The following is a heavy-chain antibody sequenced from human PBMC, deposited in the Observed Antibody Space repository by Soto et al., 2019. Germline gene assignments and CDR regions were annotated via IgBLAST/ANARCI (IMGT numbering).Heavy chain of an antibody. J-gene: IGHJ6*02. V-gene: IGHV3-9*01. CDR3: AKGGADTAYYYGMDV. Sequence: EVQLVESGGGLVQPGRSLRLSCAASGFTFDDYAMHWVRQAPGKGLEWVSGISWNSGSIGYADSVKGRFTISRDNAKNSLYLQMNRLRAEDTALYYCAKGGADTAYYYGMDVWGQGTTVTVSS. D-gene: IGHD5-18*01. CDR1: GFTFDDYA. CDR2: ISWNSGSI.